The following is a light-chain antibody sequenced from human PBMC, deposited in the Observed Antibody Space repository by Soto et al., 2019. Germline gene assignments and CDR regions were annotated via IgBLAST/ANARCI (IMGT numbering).Light chain of an antibody. CDR3: QQYNNWPPDRT. CDR1: QSVGSN. CDR2: GAS. J-gene: IGKJ1*01. V-gene: IGKV3-15*01. Sequence: EIVMTQSPATLSVSPGERATLSCRASQSVGSNLALYQQKPGQAPRLLIYGASTTTTGIPARVSGSGSGTEFTLTISSLQSEYFAIYFCQQYNNWPPDRTFGQGTKVEIK.